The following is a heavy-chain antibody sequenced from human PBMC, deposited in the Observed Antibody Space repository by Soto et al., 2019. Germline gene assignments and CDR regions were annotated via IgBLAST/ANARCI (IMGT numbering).Heavy chain of an antibody. D-gene: IGHD2-2*01. CDR2: IKQDGSEK. CDR3: AREGASYCSSTSCYFKAFDI. CDR1: GFTFSSYW. J-gene: IGHJ3*02. V-gene: IGHV3-7*01. Sequence: GGSLRLSCAASGFTFSSYWMSWVRQAPGKGLEWVANIKQDGSEKYYVDSVKGRFTISRDNAKNSLYLQMNSLRAEDTAVYYCAREGASYCSSTSCYFKAFDIWGQGTMVTVSS.